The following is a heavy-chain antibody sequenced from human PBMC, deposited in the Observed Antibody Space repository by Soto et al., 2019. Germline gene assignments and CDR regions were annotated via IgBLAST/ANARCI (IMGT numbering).Heavy chain of an antibody. J-gene: IGHJ6*02. Sequence: GASVKVSCKASGYTFTGYYMHWVRQAPGQGLEWMGWINPNSGGTNYAQKFQGRVTMTRDTSISTAYMELSRLRSDDTAVYYCARDVEFGGSGWRNYYYYYGMDVWGQGTTVTV. D-gene: IGHD6-19*01. CDR1: GYTFTGYY. CDR3: ARDVEFGGSGWRNYYYYYGMDV. CDR2: INPNSGGT. V-gene: IGHV1-2*02.